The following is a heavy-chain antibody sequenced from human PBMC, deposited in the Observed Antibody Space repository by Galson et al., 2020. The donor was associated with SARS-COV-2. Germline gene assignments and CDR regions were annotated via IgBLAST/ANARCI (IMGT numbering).Heavy chain of an antibody. V-gene: IGHV5-51*01. D-gene: IGHD1-26*01. J-gene: IGHJ4*02. CDR3: AIMGGPSLWEPLDY. CDR1: GFKFPYYW. Sequence: GESLKISCKGSGFKFPYYWIGWVRQVPGRGLEWVAVIYPGDSDTRYSPAFQGRVTISADTSITTAYLQWTNLKASDTATYYCAIMGGPSLWEPLDYWGQGTLVTVST. CDR2: IYPGDSDT.